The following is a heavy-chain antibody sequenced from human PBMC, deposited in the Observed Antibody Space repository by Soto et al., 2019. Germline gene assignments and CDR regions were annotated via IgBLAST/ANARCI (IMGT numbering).Heavy chain of an antibody. CDR2: IYYNGHT. Sequence: QLQLQESGPGLVKPSETLSLTCSVSGGAINTDNYYWGWIRQSPGQGLEWIGSIYYNGHTNYNPSLKGRVTISKDMSKNQCFLTLTSLTAADTAIYYCATITGPASRHIDFDYWGQGTLVTVSA. CDR1: GGAINTDNYY. J-gene: IGHJ4*02. D-gene: IGHD3-16*01. CDR3: ATITGPASRHIDFDY. V-gene: IGHV4-39*07.